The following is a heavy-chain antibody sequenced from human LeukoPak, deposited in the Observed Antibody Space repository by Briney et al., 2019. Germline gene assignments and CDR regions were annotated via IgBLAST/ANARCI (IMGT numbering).Heavy chain of an antibody. D-gene: IGHD4-17*01. V-gene: IGHV3-53*01. Sequence: GGSLRLSCAASGFIVSSNYMSWVRQAPGKGLEWVSIIYGGGSTYYADSVKGRFTISRDNSKNTLYLQMNSLRAEDTAVYYCARHLSGDDIWGQGTMVTVSS. CDR1: GFIVSSNY. CDR2: IYGGGST. CDR3: ARHLSGDDI. J-gene: IGHJ3*02.